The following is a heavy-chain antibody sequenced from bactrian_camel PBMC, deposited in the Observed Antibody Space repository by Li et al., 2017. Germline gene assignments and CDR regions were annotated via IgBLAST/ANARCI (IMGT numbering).Heavy chain of an antibody. J-gene: IGHJ4*01. CDR1: GVTDSRNC. D-gene: IGHD1*01. CDR3: AARRRFTGCGGLAVAHYSY. CDR2: LYLGGGSP. Sequence: HVQLVESGGGSVQAGGSLRLSCVVSGVTDSRNCMGWFRQAPGKEREAVAGLYLGGGSPYYADSVKGRFTISHDNDKNTLYLQLNSLKTEDSAMCYCAARRRFTGCGGLAVAHYSYWGQGTQVTVSS. V-gene: IGHV3S1*01.